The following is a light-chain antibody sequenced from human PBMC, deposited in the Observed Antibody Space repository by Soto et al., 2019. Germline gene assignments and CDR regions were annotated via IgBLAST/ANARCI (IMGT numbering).Light chain of an antibody. V-gene: IGKV1-9*01. J-gene: IGKJ4*01. CDR3: QQLKSFPLS. CDR2: AAS. Sequence: IQLTQPPSSLSASVGDRVTITCRASQGISSSLAWYQQQPGKAPKLLIYAASTLQSGVPSRFSGSGSGTDFTLTISSLQPEDFATYYCQQLKSFPLSFGGGTKVDIK. CDR1: QGISSS.